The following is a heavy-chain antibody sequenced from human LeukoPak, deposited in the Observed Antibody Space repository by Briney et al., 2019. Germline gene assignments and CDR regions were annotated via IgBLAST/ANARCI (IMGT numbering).Heavy chain of an antibody. CDR2: ISGSGGST. J-gene: IGHJ4*02. CDR1: GFTFSSYG. CDR3: TRDPRRLDY. Sequence: GGTLRLSCAASGFTFSSYGMSWVRQAPGKGLEWVSAISGSGGSTYYADSVKGRFTISRDNSKNTLYLQMNSLRAEDTAVYYCTRDPRRLDYWGQGTLVTVSS. V-gene: IGHV3-23*01.